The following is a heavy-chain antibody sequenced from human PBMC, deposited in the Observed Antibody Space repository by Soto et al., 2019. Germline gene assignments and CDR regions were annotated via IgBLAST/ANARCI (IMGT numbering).Heavy chain of an antibody. CDR1: GGSFSGYY. Sequence: SETLSLTCAVFGGSFSGYYWSWIRQPPGEGLEWIGEINHSGSTNYNPSLKSRVTISVDTSKNQFSLKLSSVTAADTAVYYCARAGFSGYSLTYDYWGQGTLVTVSS. V-gene: IGHV4-34*01. J-gene: IGHJ4*02. D-gene: IGHD3-22*01. CDR3: ARAGFSGYSLTYDY. CDR2: INHSGST.